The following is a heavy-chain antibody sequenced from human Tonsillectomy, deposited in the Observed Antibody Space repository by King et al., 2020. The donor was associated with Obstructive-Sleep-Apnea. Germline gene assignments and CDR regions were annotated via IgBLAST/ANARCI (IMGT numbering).Heavy chain of an antibody. CDR1: GLTYSNHW. Sequence: VQLVESGGGLVQPGESLRLSCAVAGLTYSNHWMSWVRQAPGKGLEWVAEIKEDGSDKDYVDSVKGRFTISRDNAKYSLYQQMNSLRVEDTAMYYCVRGEYTYDNWGQGTLVIVSS. CDR2: IKEDGSDK. J-gene: IGHJ4*02. CDR3: VRGEYTYDN. D-gene: IGHD2/OR15-2a*01. V-gene: IGHV3-7*01.